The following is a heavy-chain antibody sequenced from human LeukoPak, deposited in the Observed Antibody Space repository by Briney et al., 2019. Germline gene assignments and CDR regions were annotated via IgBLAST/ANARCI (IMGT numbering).Heavy chain of an antibody. CDR2: LYSDGDTT. Sequence: GGSLRLSCAASGFTVSTNYMIWVRQAPGKGLEWVSVLYSDGDTTYYADSVKGRFIISRDNSRNTLSLQMHSLRAEDTAVYYRARRENNGYYLSWGQGTLVTVSS. CDR3: ARRENNGYYLS. D-gene: IGHD3-22*01. J-gene: IGHJ5*02. V-gene: IGHV3-53*01. CDR1: GFTVSTNY.